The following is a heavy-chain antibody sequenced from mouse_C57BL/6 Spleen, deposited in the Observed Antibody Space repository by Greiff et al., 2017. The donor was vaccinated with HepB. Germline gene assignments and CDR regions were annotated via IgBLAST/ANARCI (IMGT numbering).Heavy chain of an antibody. V-gene: IGHV3-6*01. J-gene: IGHJ4*01. D-gene: IGHD1-1*01. CDR3: ARDPVTTVVEGAMDY. CDR2: ISYDGSN. Sequence: EVQLQQSGPGLVKPSQSLSLTCSVTGYSITSGYYWNWIPQFPGNKLEWMGYISYDGSNNYNPSLKNRISITRDTSKNQFFLKLNSVTTEDTATYYCARDPVTTVVEGAMDYWGQGTSVTVSS. CDR1: GYSITSGYY.